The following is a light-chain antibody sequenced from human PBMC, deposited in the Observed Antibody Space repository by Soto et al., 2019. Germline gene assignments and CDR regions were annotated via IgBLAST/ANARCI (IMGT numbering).Light chain of an antibody. CDR2: SNN. CDR3: AAWDDSLNGPV. CDR1: SSNIGSKT. J-gene: IGLJ3*02. V-gene: IGLV1-44*01. Sequence: QSALTQPTSASGTPGQRVTISCSGSSSNIGSKTVNWYQQLPGTAPKLLIYSNNQRPSGVPDRFSGSKSGTSASLAISGLQSEDEADYHCAAWDDSLNGPVFGGGTKVTVL.